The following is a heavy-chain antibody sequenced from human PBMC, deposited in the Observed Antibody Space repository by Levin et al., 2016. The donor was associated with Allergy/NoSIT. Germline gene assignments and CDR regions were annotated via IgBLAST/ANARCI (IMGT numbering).Heavy chain of an antibody. CDR3: ARSQQWVVLSDLNWFDP. J-gene: IGHJ5*02. CDR1: GGAFSGYY. CDR2: INRDGST. Sequence: SETLSLTCTVYGGAFSGYYWSWIRQPPGKGLEWIGEINRDGSTNNNPSLRSRVAISVDTSRNRFSLKLNSVTAADSAVYYCARSQQWVVLSDLNWFDPWGQGTLVTVSS. D-gene: IGHD6-19*01. V-gene: IGHV4-34*01.